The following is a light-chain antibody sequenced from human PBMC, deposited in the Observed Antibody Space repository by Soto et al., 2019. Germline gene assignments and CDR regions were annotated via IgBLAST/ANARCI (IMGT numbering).Light chain of an antibody. V-gene: IGLV2-23*01. Sequence: QAVVTQPASVSGSPGQSITISCTGTSSDVGSYNLVSWYQQHPGKAPKLMIYEGSKRPSGVSNRFSGSKSGNTASLTISGLQAEDEADYYCCSYAGSSIPVVFGGGTQLTVL. CDR1: SSDVGSYNL. CDR3: CSYAGSSIPVV. CDR2: EGS. J-gene: IGLJ2*01.